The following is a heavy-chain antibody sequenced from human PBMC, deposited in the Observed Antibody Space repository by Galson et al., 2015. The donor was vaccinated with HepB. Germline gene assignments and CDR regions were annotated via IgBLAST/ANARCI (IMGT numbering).Heavy chain of an antibody. V-gene: IGHV3-21*01. J-gene: IGHJ4*02. CDR2: ISSSSSYI. CDR3: ARDRRKQWLVDTPDY. CDR1: GFTFSSYS. Sequence: SLRLSCAASGFTFSSYSMNWVRQAPGKGLEWVSSISSSSSYIYYADSVKGRFTISRDNAKNTLYLQMNSLRAEDTAVYYCARDRRKQWLVDTPDYWGQGTLVTVSS. D-gene: IGHD6-19*01.